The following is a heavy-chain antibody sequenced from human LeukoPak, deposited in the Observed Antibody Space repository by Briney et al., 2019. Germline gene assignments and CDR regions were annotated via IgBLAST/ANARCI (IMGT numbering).Heavy chain of an antibody. CDR2: TGTAGDT. J-gene: IGHJ4*02. CDR1: GFTFSSYD. Sequence: PGGSLRLSCAASGFTFSSYDMHWVRHATGKGLEWVSATGTAGDTYYPGSVKGRFTISRENAKNSLYLQMNSLRAGDTAVYYCAREGRYRYSGSYDYWGQGTLVTVSS. V-gene: IGHV3-13*01. D-gene: IGHD1-26*01. CDR3: AREGRYRYSGSYDY.